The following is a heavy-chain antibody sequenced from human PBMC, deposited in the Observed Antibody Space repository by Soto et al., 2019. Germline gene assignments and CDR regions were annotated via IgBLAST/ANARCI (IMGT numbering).Heavy chain of an antibody. CDR3: AKVTAGTGY. CDR2: ISYDGSNK. D-gene: IGHD6-19*01. J-gene: IGHJ4*02. CDR1: GFTFSSYG. Sequence: GGSLRLSCAASGFTFSSYGMHWVRQAPGKGLEWVAVISYDGSNKYYADSVKGRFTISRDNSKNTLYLQMNSLRAEDTAVYYCAKVTAGTGYWGQGTLVTVSS. V-gene: IGHV3-30*18.